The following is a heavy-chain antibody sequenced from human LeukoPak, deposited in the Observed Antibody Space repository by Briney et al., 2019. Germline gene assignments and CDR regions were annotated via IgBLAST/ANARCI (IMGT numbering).Heavy chain of an antibody. D-gene: IGHD2-2*02. J-gene: IGHJ3*02. Sequence: SETLSLTCTVSGGSISSYYWSWIRQPPGKGLEWIGYIYYSGSTNYNPSLKSRVTISVDTSKNQFSLKLSSVTAADTAVYYCARVNTRDAFDIWGQGTMVTVSS. CDR3: ARVNTRDAFDI. CDR2: IYYSGST. V-gene: IGHV4-59*01. CDR1: GGSISSYY.